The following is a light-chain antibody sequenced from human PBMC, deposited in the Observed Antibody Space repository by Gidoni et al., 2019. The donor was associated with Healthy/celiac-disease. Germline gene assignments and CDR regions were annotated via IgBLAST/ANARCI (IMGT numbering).Light chain of an antibody. V-gene: IGKV3-20*01. J-gene: IGKJ4*01. Sequence: ENVLTQSPGTRPLSPGERATLSCRASQSVSSSYLAWYQQKPGQAPRLHIYGASSWAPGIPVRFRGSGSGTDFALTISILEPEDFAVYFCQQYGSSPPRLTFGGGTKVEIK. CDR3: QQYGSSPPRLT. CDR1: QSVSSSY. CDR2: GAS.